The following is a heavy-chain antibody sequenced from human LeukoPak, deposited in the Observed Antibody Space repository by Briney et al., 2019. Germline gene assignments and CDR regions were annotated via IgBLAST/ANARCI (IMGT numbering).Heavy chain of an antibody. Sequence: PSETLSLTCAVHGRSFSGYYWSWLRHPPGKGLEWIGEINHSGSTYYNPSLKSRVTISVDTSKNQFSLKLSSVTAADTAVYYCARHYGPWGQGTLVTVSS. J-gene: IGHJ5*02. V-gene: IGHV4-34*01. CDR3: ARHYGP. CDR1: GRSFSGYY. D-gene: IGHD3-16*01. CDR2: INHSGST.